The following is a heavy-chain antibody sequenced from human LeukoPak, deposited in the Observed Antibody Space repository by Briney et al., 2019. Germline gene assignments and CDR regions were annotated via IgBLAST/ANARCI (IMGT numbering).Heavy chain of an antibody. CDR3: ARGLEDAFDI. CDR1: GFTFSSYS. Sequence: GGSLRLSCAAPGFTFSSYSMNWVRQAPGKGLEWVSYISSSSSTIYYADSVKGRFTISRDNAKNSLYLQMNSLRAEDTAVYYCARGLEDAFDIWGQGTMVTVSS. CDR2: ISSSSSTI. V-gene: IGHV3-48*04. J-gene: IGHJ3*02.